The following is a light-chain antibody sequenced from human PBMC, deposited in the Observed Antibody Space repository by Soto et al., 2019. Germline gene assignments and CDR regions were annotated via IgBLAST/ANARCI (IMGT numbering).Light chain of an antibody. Sequence: DIVMTQSPDSLAVSLGERATINCKSGQSVLYSSNNKNYLAWYQHKPGQPPKMLIYWASTRESGVPDRFSGSGSGTDFNLTISSLQAEDVAVYYCQQYYSTILTFGGGTKVDIK. CDR1: QSVLYSSNNKNY. CDR3: QQYYSTILT. CDR2: WAS. V-gene: IGKV4-1*01. J-gene: IGKJ4*01.